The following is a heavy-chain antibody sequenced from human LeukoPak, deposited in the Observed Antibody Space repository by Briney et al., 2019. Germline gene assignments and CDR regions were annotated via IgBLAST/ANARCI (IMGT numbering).Heavy chain of an antibody. Sequence: PSETLSLTCAVYGGSFSGYYWSWIRQPPGKGLEWIGEINHSGSTNYNPSLKSRVTISVDTSKNQFSLKLSSVTAADTAVYYCARGTLPSGNDYWGQGTLVTVSS. D-gene: IGHD1-14*01. CDR1: GGSFSGYY. CDR2: INHSGST. CDR3: ARGTLPSGNDY. V-gene: IGHV4-34*01. J-gene: IGHJ4*02.